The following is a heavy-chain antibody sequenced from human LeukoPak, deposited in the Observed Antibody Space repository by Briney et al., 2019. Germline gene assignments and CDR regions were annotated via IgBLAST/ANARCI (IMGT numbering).Heavy chain of an antibody. Sequence: GGSLRLSCAASGFTFSDYGIHWVRQAPGKGLGWVSLIWYDGSNKYYADSVKGRFTISRDNAENMVYLQMNSLRAEDTAVYYCARAGLGAAADVWGQGTLVTVSS. CDR2: IWYDGSNK. CDR3: ARAGLGAAADV. V-gene: IGHV3-33*01. CDR1: GFTFSDYG. J-gene: IGHJ4*02. D-gene: IGHD6-13*01.